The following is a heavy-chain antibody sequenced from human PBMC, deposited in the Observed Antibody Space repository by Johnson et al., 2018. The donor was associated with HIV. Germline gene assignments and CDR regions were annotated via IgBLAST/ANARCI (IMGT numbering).Heavy chain of an antibody. CDR1: GFTFDDYD. CDR3: ARVVARVGAHGAPVFAFDI. V-gene: IGHV3-20*04. J-gene: IGHJ3*02. D-gene: IGHD1-26*01. Sequence: VQVVESGGGLVQPGRSLRLSCATSGFTFDDYDMSWVRQAPGKGLEWVSGLNWNGGSTVYADSVKGRFPISRDNAKNSLYLQMNSLRAEDTALYYCARVVARVGAHGAPVFAFDIWGQGTMVTVSS. CDR2: LNWNGGST.